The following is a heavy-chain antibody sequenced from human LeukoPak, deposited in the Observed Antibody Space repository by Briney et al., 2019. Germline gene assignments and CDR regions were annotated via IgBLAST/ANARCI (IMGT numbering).Heavy chain of an antibody. J-gene: IGHJ4*02. V-gene: IGHV4-4*07. CDR3: ARAYSYGYLD. D-gene: IGHD5-18*01. CDR1: GGSISSYY. CDR2: IYTSGST. Sequence: SEALSLTCTVSGGSISSYYWSWIRQPAGKGLEGIGRIYTSGSTNYKPSLKSRVTMSVDTSKNQLSLTLSAVTAADTAVYYCARAYSYGYLDWGQGTLVTVSS.